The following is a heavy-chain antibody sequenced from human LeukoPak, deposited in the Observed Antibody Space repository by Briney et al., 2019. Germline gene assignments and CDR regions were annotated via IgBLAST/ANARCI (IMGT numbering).Heavy chain of an antibody. CDR2: IYYSGST. D-gene: IGHD6-13*01. V-gene: IGHV4-59*08. Sequence: PSETLSLTCTVSGGSISSYYWSWIRQPPGKGLEWIGYIYYSGSTNYNPSLKSRVTISVDTSKNQFSLKLSSVTAADTPVYYCARRGSSRSEDYWGQGTLVTVSS. CDR1: GGSISSYY. J-gene: IGHJ4*02. CDR3: ARRGSSRSEDY.